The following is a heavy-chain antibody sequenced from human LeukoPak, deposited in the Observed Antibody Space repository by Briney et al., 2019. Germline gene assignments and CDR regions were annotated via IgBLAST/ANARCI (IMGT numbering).Heavy chain of an antibody. Sequence: ASVKVSCKASGYTFSDYDIHWVRQAPGQGLEWMGWISAYNGNTNYAQKLQGRVTITTDTSTSTAYMELRSLRSDDTAVYYCARDNYASSGYNWFDPWGQGTLVTVSS. CDR3: ARDNYASSGYNWFDP. D-gene: IGHD3-22*01. J-gene: IGHJ5*02. CDR2: ISAYNGNT. CDR1: GYTFSDYD. V-gene: IGHV1-18*04.